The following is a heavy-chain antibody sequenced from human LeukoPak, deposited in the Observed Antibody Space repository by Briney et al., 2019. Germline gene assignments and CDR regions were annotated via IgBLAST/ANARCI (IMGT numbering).Heavy chain of an antibody. CDR1: GFTFSSYG. Sequence: GGSLRLSCAASGFTFSSYGMSWVRQAPGKGLEWVSGINWNGGSTGYADSVKGRFTISRDNAKNSLYLQMNSLRAEDTALYYCARGSYYDSSGYVDYWGQGTLVTVSS. J-gene: IGHJ4*02. V-gene: IGHV3-20*04. CDR2: INWNGGST. CDR3: ARGSYYDSSGYVDY. D-gene: IGHD3-22*01.